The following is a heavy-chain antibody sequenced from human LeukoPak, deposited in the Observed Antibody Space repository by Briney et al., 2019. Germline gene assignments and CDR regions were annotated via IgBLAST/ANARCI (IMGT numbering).Heavy chain of an antibody. V-gene: IGHV1-46*01. CDR3: ARDQWGPDGL. Sequence: ASVKVSCKSSGYTFTDYHIHWVRQAPGQGLEWMGITYPVGDFTNSAQKFQGRVTMTSDTPTNTFCRELSGLRFDDTAVYYCARDQWGPDGLWGQGTMVTVSS. CDR1: GYTFTDYH. J-gene: IGHJ3*01. D-gene: IGHD5-24*01. CDR2: TYPVGDFT.